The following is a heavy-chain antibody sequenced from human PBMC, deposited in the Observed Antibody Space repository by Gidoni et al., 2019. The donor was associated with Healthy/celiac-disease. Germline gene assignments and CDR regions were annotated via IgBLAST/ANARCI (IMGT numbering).Heavy chain of an antibody. D-gene: IGHD3-22*01. Sequence: QVQLVESGGGVVQPGRSLRLSCAASGFTFSSYGMHWVRQAPGKGLEWVAVISYDGSNKYYADSVKGRFTISRDNSKNTLYLQMNSLRAEDTAVYYCAKDRSRSGYGDPTDYWGQGTLVTVSS. CDR1: GFTFSSYG. V-gene: IGHV3-30*18. CDR2: ISYDGSNK. CDR3: AKDRSRSGYGDPTDY. J-gene: IGHJ4*02.